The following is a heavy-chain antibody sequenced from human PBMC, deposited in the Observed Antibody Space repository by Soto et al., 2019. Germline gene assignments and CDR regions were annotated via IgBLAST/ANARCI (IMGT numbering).Heavy chain of an antibody. J-gene: IGHJ6*02. V-gene: IGHV1-58*02. CDR1: VFTFTSSA. CDR2: IVVGSGNT. Sequence: ASVTVSCKASVFTFTSSAMHWVRQARGQRLEWIGWIVVGSGNTNYAQKFQERVTITRDMSTSTAYMELNSLRVEDTAVYYCAKDSGSYQEGYFHGLDVWGQGTTVTVSS. D-gene: IGHD1-26*01. CDR3: AKDSGSYQEGYFHGLDV.